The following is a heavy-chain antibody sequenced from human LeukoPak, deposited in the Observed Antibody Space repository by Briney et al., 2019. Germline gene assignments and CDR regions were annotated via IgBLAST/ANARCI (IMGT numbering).Heavy chain of an antibody. J-gene: IGHJ4*02. D-gene: IGHD6-19*01. CDR1: SGSISNGGYY. CDR2: IYYSGTS. Sequence: SETLSLTCTVSSGSISNGGYYWVWIRQPPGKGLEWIGSIYYSGTSYYNPSLTSRVTISVDTSNNQFSLKLTSVTAADTAVYYCARAVMVAVAGGRFDYWGQGTLATVSS. CDR3: ARAVMVAVAGGRFDY. V-gene: IGHV4-39*07.